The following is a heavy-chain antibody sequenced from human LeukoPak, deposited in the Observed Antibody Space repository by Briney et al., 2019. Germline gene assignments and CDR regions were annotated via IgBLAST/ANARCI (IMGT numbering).Heavy chain of an antibody. D-gene: IGHD3-22*01. Sequence: GESLKISCKGSGYSFTSYWIGWVRQMPGKGLEWMGIIYPGDSDTRYSPSFRGQVTISADKSISTAYLQWSSLKASDTAMYYCARYYFHYYDSSGYPIDYWGQGTLVTVSS. CDR2: IYPGDSDT. V-gene: IGHV5-51*01. CDR1: GYSFTSYW. J-gene: IGHJ4*02. CDR3: ARYYFHYYDSSGYPIDY.